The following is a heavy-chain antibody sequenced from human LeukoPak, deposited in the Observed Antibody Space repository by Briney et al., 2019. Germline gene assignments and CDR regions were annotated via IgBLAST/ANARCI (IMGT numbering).Heavy chain of an antibody. CDR2: IFYSGTT. CDR1: GGSISGYY. CDR3: ARDVSGWYRYFDY. V-gene: IGHV4-59*01. J-gene: IGHJ4*02. D-gene: IGHD6-19*01. Sequence: SETLSLTCTVSGGSISGYYWGWIRQPPGKGLEYIGFIFYSGTTNYNPSLKSRVTISVDTSKNQFSLKLSSVTAADTAVYYCARDVSGWYRYFDYWGQGTLVTVSS.